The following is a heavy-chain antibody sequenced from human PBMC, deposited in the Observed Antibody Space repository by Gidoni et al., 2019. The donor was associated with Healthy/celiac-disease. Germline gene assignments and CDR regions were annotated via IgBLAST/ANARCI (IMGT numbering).Heavy chain of an antibody. D-gene: IGHD2-2*01. Sequence: EVQLLESGGGLVQPGGSLRLSCAASGFTFSSYAMSWVRQAPGKGLEWVSAISGSGGSTYYADSVKGRFTISRDNSKNTLYLQMNSLRAEDTAVYYCAKDGPEQYCSSTSCYWGMDVWGQGTTVTVSS. J-gene: IGHJ6*02. V-gene: IGHV3-23*01. CDR1: GFTFSSYA. CDR2: ISGSGGST. CDR3: AKDGPEQYCSSTSCYWGMDV.